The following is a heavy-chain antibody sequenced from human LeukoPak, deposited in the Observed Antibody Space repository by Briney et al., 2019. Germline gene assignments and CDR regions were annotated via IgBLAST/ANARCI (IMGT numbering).Heavy chain of an antibody. D-gene: IGHD4-17*01. J-gene: IGHJ4*02. CDR1: GFTFSTYA. CDR3: AKGRNDYGDAALNY. V-gene: IGHV3-23*01. CDR2: ISGSGGNT. Sequence: GGSLRLSCAASGFTFSTYAMSWVRQAPGKGLEWVSSISGSGGNTYYADSVKGRFTISRDNSKNTLYLQMNSLRAEDTAGYYCAKGRNDYGDAALNYWGQGALVTVSS.